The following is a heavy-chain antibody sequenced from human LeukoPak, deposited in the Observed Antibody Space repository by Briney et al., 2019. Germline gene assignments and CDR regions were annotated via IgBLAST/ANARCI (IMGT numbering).Heavy chain of an antibody. CDR2: ISAYNGNT. CDR1: GYTFTSYG. V-gene: IGHV1-18*01. D-gene: IGHD7-27*01. CDR3: ARDLLTGDGYYYYYYGMDV. J-gene: IGHJ6*02. Sequence: ASVKVSCKASGYTFTSYGISWVRQAPGHGLEWMGWISAYNGNTNYAQKLQSRVTMTTDTSTSTAYMELRSLRSDDTAVYYCARDLLTGDGYYYYYYGMDVWGQGTTVTVSS.